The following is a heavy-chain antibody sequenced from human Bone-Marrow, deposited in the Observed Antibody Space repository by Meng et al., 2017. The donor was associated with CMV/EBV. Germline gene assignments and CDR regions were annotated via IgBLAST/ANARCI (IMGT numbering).Heavy chain of an antibody. D-gene: IGHD1-26*01. Sequence: VKVSCKASGGTFSSYAISWVRQAPGQGLEWMGGIIPIFGTANYAQKFQGRVTITTDESTSTAYMELSSLRSEDTAVYYCAARIVGARHAFDIWGQGKMVTVPS. V-gene: IGHV1-69*05. J-gene: IGHJ3*02. CDR2: IIPIFGTA. CDR1: GGTFSSYA. CDR3: AARIVGARHAFDI.